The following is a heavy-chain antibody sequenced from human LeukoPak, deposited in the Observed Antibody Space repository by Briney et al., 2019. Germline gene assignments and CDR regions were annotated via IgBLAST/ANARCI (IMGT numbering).Heavy chain of an antibody. Sequence: PSETLSLTCAVYGGSFSGYYWSWIRQPPGKGLEWIGSIYYSGSTYYNPSLKSRVTISVDTSKNQFSLKLSSVTAADTAVYYCARYGTQWELLYWGQGTLVTVSS. CDR3: ARYGTQWELLY. D-gene: IGHD1-26*01. CDR1: GGSFSGYY. V-gene: IGHV4-34*01. CDR2: IYYSGST. J-gene: IGHJ4*02.